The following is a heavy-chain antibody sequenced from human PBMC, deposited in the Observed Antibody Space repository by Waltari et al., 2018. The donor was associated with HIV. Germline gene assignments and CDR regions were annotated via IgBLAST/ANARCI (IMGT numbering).Heavy chain of an antibody. CDR1: GGSVFSSVSY. CDR2: FYYTRTT. V-gene: IGHV4-39*01. Sequence: QLQLQESGPGLVKPSETLSLTCTVSGGSVFSSVSYWGWIRQPPGRGLEWIGTFYYTRTTYYDPSLQSRVTIAVGVSKNQFSLKLGSVSASDTAGYYCARLDCSGGTCSPFDPWGQGTLVTVSS. D-gene: IGHD2-15*01. CDR3: ARLDCSGGTCSPFDP. J-gene: IGHJ5*01.